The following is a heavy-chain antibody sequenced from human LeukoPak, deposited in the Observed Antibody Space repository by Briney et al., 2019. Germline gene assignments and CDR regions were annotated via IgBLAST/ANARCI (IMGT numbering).Heavy chain of an antibody. CDR3: ARGLTFGGVIVREDYGMDV. D-gene: IGHD3-16*02. Sequence: SETLSLTCTVSGGSFSSGSYYWSWLRQPPGKGLEWIGYIYYSGSTNYNPSLKSRVTISVDTSKNQFSLKLSSVTAADTAVYYCARGLTFGGVIVREDYGMDVWGKGTTVTVSS. V-gene: IGHV4-61*01. CDR1: GGSFSSGSYY. CDR2: IYYSGST. J-gene: IGHJ6*04.